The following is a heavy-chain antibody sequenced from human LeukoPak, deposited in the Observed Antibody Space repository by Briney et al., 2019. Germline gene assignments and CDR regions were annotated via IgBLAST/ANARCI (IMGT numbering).Heavy chain of an antibody. J-gene: IGHJ4*02. V-gene: IGHV3-23*01. Sequence: PGGSLRLSCVVSEFTFAVSWVRQAPGKGLEWVSTVNGRGDDSFHADPVKGRFTISRDTSSNTLYLHMSSLRAADTAMYYCVKMKGPERRHCFDYWSQGTQLIVSS. CDR2: VNGRGDDS. CDR1: EFTFA. D-gene: IGHD1-1*01. CDR3: VKMKGPERRHCFDY.